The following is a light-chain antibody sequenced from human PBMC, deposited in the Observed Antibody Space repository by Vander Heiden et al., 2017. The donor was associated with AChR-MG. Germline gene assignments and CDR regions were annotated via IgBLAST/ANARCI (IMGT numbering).Light chain of an antibody. J-gene: IGLJ3*02. V-gene: IGLV2-14*03. Sequence: QSALTQPASLSGSPGQSITISFTGTTTDVGAYNYVSWYQHHPGEATKLMIYDVSNRPSGISYRFSGSKSGNTASLTISGLQADDEADYYCSSFTRNTAWVFGGGTKLTVL. CDR3: SSFTRNTAWV. CDR2: DVS. CDR1: TTDVGAYNY.